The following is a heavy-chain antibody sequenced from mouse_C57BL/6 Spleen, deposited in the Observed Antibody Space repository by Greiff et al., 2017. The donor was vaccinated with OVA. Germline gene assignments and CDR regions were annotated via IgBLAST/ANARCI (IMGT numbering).Heavy chain of an antibody. CDR1: GFNIKDDY. D-gene: IGHD2-4*01. J-gene: IGHJ3*01. Sequence: DVQLVESGAELVRPGASVKLSCTASGFNIKDDYMHWVKQRPEQGLAWIGWIDPENGDTEYASKFQGKATITADTSSNTAYLQLSSLTSEDTAVYYCTKGDYDEAWFAYWGQGTLVTVSA. V-gene: IGHV14-4*01. CDR2: IDPENGDT. CDR3: TKGDYDEAWFAY.